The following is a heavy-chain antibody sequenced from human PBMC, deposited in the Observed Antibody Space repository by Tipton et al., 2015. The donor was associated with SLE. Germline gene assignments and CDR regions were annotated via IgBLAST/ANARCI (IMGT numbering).Heavy chain of an antibody. CDR2: INHSGST. Sequence: LRLSCAVYGGSFSGYYWRWIRQPPGKGLEWIGEINHSGSTNYNPSLKSRVTISVDTSKNQFSLKLSSVTAADTAVYYCARTQDTFGGVIAPFDYRGQGTLGDVTS. V-gene: IGHV4-34*01. CDR1: GGSFSGYY. J-gene: IGHJ4*02. CDR3: ARTQDTFGGVIAPFDY. D-gene: IGHD3-16*02.